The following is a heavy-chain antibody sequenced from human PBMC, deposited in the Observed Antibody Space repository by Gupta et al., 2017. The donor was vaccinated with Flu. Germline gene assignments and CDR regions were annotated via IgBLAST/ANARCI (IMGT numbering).Heavy chain of an antibody. V-gene: IGHV4-39*01. CDR2: IYYSGST. J-gene: IGHJ5*02. Sequence: QPPGKGLEWIGSIYYSGSTYYNPSLKSRVTISVDTSKNQFSLKLSSVTAADTDVYYCARHLGYSGYSHDWFDPWGQGTLVTVSS. CDR3: ARHLGYSGYSHDWFDP. D-gene: IGHD5-12*01.